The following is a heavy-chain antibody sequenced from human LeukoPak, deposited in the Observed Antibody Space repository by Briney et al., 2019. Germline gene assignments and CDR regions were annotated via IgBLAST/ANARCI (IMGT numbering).Heavy chain of an antibody. CDR1: GYTFTGYY. CDR2: INPNSGGT. V-gene: IGHV1-2*02. D-gene: IGHD2-2*01. Sequence: ASVKVSCKASGYTFTGYYMHWVRQAPGQGLDWMGWINPNSGGTNYAQKFQGRVTMTRDTSISTAYMELSRLRSDDTAVYYCARERRSVVPAATRYFDLWGRGTLVTVSS. J-gene: IGHJ2*01. CDR3: ARERRSVVPAATRYFDL.